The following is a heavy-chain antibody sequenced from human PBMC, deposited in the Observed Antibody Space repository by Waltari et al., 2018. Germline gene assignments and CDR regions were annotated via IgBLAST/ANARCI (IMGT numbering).Heavy chain of an antibody. V-gene: IGHV5-51*01. CDR1: GYSFTSYW. CDR3: ARRGMYIVATIDWEESYFDY. D-gene: IGHD5-12*01. Sequence: EVQLVQSGAEVKKPGESLKISCKGSGYSFTSYWIGWVRQMPGNGLEWMGNIYPGDSDTRYSPSFQGQVTISADKSISTAYLQWSSLKASDTAMYYCARRGMYIVATIDWEESYFDYWGQGTLVTVSS. J-gene: IGHJ4*02. CDR2: IYPGDSDT.